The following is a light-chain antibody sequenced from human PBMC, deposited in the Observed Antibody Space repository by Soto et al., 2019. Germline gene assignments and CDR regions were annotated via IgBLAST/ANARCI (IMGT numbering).Light chain of an antibody. Sequence: EIVLTQSPGTLSLSPGERATLSCRASQSVSSSYLAWYQQKPGQAPRLLIYGASSRATGITDRFSGSGSGTDFTLTVSRLEPEDIAAYYWQQYGSSPLTFGGGTK. V-gene: IGKV3-20*01. J-gene: IGKJ4*01. CDR1: QSVSSSY. CDR2: GAS. CDR3: QQYGSSPLT.